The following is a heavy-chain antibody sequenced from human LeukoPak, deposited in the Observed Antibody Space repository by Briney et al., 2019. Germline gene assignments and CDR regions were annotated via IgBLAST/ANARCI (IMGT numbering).Heavy chain of an antibody. V-gene: IGHV3-21*01. CDR3: ARVFSSSAGPNDY. Sequence: GGSLRLSCAASGFTFSSYSMNWVRQAPGKGLEWVSSISSSSSYIYYADSVKGRFTISRDNAKNSLYLQMNSLRAEDTAVYYCARVFSSSAGPNDYWGQGTLVTVSS. CDR2: ISSSSSYI. CDR1: GFTFSSYS. J-gene: IGHJ4*02. D-gene: IGHD6-6*01.